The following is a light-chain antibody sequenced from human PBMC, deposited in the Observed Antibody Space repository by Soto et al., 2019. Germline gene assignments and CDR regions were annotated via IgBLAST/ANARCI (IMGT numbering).Light chain of an antibody. Sequence: DFQMTQSPSTLSASVGDRVTITCRASQSISSWLAWYQQKPGKAPKLLIYKASSLESGVPSRFSGSGSETEFTLTISSLQPEDFATYYCQQYNSYWTFGQGTQVEMK. CDR2: KAS. V-gene: IGKV1-5*03. CDR1: QSISSW. J-gene: IGKJ1*01. CDR3: QQYNSYWT.